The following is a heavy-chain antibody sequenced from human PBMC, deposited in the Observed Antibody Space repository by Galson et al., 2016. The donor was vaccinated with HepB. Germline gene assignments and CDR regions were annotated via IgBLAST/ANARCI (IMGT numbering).Heavy chain of an antibody. D-gene: IGHD3-10*01. J-gene: IGHJ6*02. CDR1: GFTVSSNC. Sequence: SLRLSCAASGFTVSSNCMSWARQAPGKGLEWVSLICDGGSAYYKDSVKARFTISRDNSKNTLYLQMNNLRPEDTAVYFCARDPPGVPDFALDVWGQGTTVTASS. CDR2: ICDGGSA. CDR3: ARDPPGVPDFALDV. V-gene: IGHV3-66*01.